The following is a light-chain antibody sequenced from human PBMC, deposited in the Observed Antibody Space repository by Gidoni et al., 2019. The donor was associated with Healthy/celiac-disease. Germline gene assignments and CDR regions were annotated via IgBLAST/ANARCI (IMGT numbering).Light chain of an antibody. Sequence: DTPITQSPSSLSASVGDRVTITCQASQDISNYLNWYQQKPGKAPKLLIYDASNLETGVPSRFSGSGSGTDFTFTISSLQPEDIATYYCQQYDNLPYTFGQGTKLEIK. CDR1: QDISNY. J-gene: IGKJ2*01. CDR2: DAS. CDR3: QQYDNLPYT. V-gene: IGKV1-33*01.